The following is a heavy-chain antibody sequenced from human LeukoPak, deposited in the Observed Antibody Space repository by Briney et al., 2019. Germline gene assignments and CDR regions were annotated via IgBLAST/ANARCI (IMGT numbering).Heavy chain of an antibody. V-gene: IGHV3-23*01. CDR3: AKDSDTSFDY. Sequence: GGSLRLSCAASGFTFSSYAMSWVRQAPGKGLEWVSTISGNGGSTYYADSVKGRFTISRDNSKSTLYLQMNSLRAEDTALYYCAKDSDTSFDYWGQGTLVTVSS. J-gene: IGHJ4*02. CDR1: GFTFSSYA. CDR2: ISGNGGST. D-gene: IGHD2-2*01.